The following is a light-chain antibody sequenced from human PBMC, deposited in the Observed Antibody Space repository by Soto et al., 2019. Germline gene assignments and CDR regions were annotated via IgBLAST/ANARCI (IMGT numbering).Light chain of an antibody. J-gene: IGKJ1*01. CDR2: KAS. Sequence: DIRMTQSPSTLSASVGDRVTITCRANESISNWVAWYQQKPGKAPNLLIQKASSVESGVPSRLSGSGSETEFTLTISTLQPDDFATYYSQQDTPFSETVGQGTKVEIK. V-gene: IGKV1-5*03. CDR3: QQDTPFSET. CDR1: ESISNW.